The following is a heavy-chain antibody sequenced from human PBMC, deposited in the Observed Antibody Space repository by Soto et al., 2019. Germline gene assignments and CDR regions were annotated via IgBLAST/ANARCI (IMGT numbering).Heavy chain of an antibody. V-gene: IGHV3-23*01. D-gene: IGHD3-22*01. CDR1: TSTFSNYA. CDR2: ISGSGSST. Sequence: GGSLRLSCAASTSTFSNYAMTWVRQAPGKGLEWVSAISGSGSSTHYADSVKGRLFISTDNSKNTLYVQMHRLRVEDTAVYYCAQGGYGSGYYYLFDYWGQGTLVTVSS. CDR3: AQGGYGSGYYYLFDY. J-gene: IGHJ4*02.